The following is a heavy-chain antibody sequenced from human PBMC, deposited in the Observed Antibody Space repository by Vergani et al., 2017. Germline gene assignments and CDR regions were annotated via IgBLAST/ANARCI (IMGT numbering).Heavy chain of an antibody. CDR2: IYYSGST. CDR3: ARGGYCSSTSCSSYWYFDL. CDR1: TDSVSNTFYY. D-gene: IGHD2-2*01. Sequence: QVQLQESGPGLVKPSETLSLTCTVSTDSVSNTFYYWGWIRQTPGKGLEWIGSIYYSGSTYYNPSLESRVTMSVDTSKSQFSLKLSSVTAADTAVYYCARGGYCSSTSCSSYWYFDLWGRGTLVTVSS. V-gene: IGHV4-39*01. J-gene: IGHJ2*01.